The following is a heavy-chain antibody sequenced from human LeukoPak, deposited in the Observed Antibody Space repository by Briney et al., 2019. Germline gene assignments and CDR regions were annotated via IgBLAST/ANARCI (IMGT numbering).Heavy chain of an antibody. CDR2: ISSSSSYI. CDR1: GFTFSSYS. V-gene: IGHV3-21*01. Sequence: GGSLRLSCAASGFTFSSYSMNWVRQAPGRGLEWVSSISSSSSYIYYADSVKGRFTISRDNAKNSLYLQMNSLRAEDTAVYYCARVLSYYYDSSGYTDYWGQGTLVTVSS. J-gene: IGHJ4*02. D-gene: IGHD3-22*01. CDR3: ARVLSYYYDSSGYTDY.